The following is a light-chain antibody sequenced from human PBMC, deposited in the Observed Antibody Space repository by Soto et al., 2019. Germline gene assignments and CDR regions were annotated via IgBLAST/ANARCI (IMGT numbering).Light chain of an antibody. CDR1: NSDVDPFNS. CDR2: EVS. J-gene: IGLJ2*01. Sequence: QAVVTQPASVSASPGQSITISCTGTNSDVDPFNSVSWYQQHPGKVPKLLISEVSYRHSGISYRFSGSKSGNTASLIISGLQAEDEADYYCSSFTRFNTLLFGGGTKLTVL. V-gene: IGLV2-14*03. CDR3: SSFTRFNTLL.